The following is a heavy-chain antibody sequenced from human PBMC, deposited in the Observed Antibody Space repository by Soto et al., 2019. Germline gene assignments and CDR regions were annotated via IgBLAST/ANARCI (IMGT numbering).Heavy chain of an antibody. D-gene: IGHD2-15*01. Sequence: VGSLRLSCAASGFVFSTNWMSWVRQAPVKGLEWVANIKQDGSERHYADSVKGRFTISRDNAENSLYLQMNSLRAEDTAVYYCARDYTFCSGPNCHLVSQDRFDYWGQGTLVTVSS. CDR1: GFVFSTNW. J-gene: IGHJ4*02. CDR3: ARDYTFCSGPNCHLVSQDRFDY. CDR2: IKQDGSER. V-gene: IGHV3-7*01.